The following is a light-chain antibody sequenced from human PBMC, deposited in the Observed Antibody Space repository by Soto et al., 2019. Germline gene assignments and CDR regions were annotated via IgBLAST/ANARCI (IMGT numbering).Light chain of an antibody. V-gene: IGKV3-11*01. CDR1: QSVSSY. J-gene: IGKJ5*01. CDR2: DAS. CDR3: QQRSNWPPT. Sequence: EIVLTQSPATLSLSPGERATLSCRASQSVSSYLAWYQQKPGQAPRLLIYDASNRATGVPARFSGSGSGSDFTLTIRSLEPEDFAVYYCQQRSNWPPTCGQGTRLEIK.